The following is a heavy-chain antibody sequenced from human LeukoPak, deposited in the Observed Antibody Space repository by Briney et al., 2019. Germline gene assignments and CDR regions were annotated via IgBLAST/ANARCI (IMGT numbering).Heavy chain of an antibody. CDR2: IIPIFGTA. CDR3: ARGSGSYWGLRAFDI. D-gene: IGHD1-26*01. CDR1: GYTFTSYG. V-gene: IGHV1-69*13. Sequence: ASVKVSCKASGYTFTSYGISWVRQAPGQGLEWMGGIIPIFGTANYAQKFQGRVTITADESTSTAYMELSSLRSEDTAVYYCARGSGSYWGLRAFDIWGQGTMVTVSS. J-gene: IGHJ3*02.